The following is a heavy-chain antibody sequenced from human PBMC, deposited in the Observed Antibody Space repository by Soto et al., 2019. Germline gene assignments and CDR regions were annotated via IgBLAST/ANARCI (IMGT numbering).Heavy chain of an antibody. V-gene: IGHV3-20*04. D-gene: IGHD4-17*01. Sequence: GGSLRLSCAVSGFTFDDYGMSWVRQVPGKGLEWVSGINWNGGSTGFADSVKGRFTISRDNAKNSLYLQMDSLRAEDTALYYCARGFYGDPLCCSYCSTVFWGQGPMGNV. J-gene: IGHJ3*01. CDR2: INWNGGST. CDR3: ARGFYGDPLCCSYCSTVF. CDR1: GFTFDDYG.